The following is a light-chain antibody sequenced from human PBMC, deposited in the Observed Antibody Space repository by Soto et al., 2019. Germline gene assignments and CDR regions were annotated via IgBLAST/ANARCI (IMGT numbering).Light chain of an antibody. J-gene: IGLJ1*01. CDR3: RSSDSTLISHV. V-gene: IGLV1-40*01. CDR1: SSNIGAGYD. CDR2: GNN. Sequence: QSVLTQPPSVSGAPGQRVTISCTGSSSNIGAGYDVHWYQQLPGTAPKLLIYGNNNRPSGVPDRFSGSKSGTSASLAITGRHDEDEADYYCRSSDSTLISHVFGTGTKVTVL.